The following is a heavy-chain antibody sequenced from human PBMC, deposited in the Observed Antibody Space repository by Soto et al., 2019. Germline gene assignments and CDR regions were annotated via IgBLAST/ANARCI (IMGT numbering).Heavy chain of an antibody. V-gene: IGHV1-69*01. J-gene: IGHJ5*02. Sequence: QVQLVQSGAEVKKPGSSVKVSCKASGGTFSSYAISWVRQAPGQGLEWMGGIIPIFGTANYAQKFQGRVKISGDETTGTSYLELSSLRSEDTAVYYCARSPFGQQLEAWFDPWGQGTLVTVSS. D-gene: IGHD6-13*01. CDR3: ARSPFGQQLEAWFDP. CDR2: IIPIFGTA. CDR1: GGTFSSYA.